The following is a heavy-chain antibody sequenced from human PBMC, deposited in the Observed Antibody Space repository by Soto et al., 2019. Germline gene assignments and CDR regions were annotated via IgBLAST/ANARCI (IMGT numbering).Heavy chain of an antibody. CDR2: IFSNDEK. D-gene: IGHD3-22*01. J-gene: IGHJ4*02. Sequence: QVTLKESGPVLVKPTETLTLTCTVSGFSLSNARMGVSWIRQPPGKALEWLAHIFSNDEKSYSTSLKSRLTISKDTSKSQVVLTVTNMDPVDTATYYCALNYYDSSGYYHYFDYWGQGTLVTVSS. CDR1: GFSLSNARMG. V-gene: IGHV2-26*01. CDR3: ALNYYDSSGYYHYFDY.